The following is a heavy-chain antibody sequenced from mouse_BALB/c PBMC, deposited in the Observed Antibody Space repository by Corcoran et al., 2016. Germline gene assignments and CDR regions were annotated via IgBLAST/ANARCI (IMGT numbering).Heavy chain of an antibody. CDR2: IYWDDDK. J-gene: IGHJ2*01. V-gene: IGHV8-12*01. D-gene: IGHD1-2*01. Sequence: QVTLKESGPGILQPSQTLSLTCSFSGFSLSTSGMGVRWIRQPSGKGLEWLAHIYWDDDKRYNPSLKSRLTISKDTSSNQVLLKITSVDTADTATYYCARRAPFDTTASFDYWGQGTTLTVSS. CDR1: GFSLSTSGMG. CDR3: ARRAPFDTTASFDY.